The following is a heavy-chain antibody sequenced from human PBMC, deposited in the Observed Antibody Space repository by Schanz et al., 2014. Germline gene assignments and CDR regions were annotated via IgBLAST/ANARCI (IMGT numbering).Heavy chain of an antibody. Sequence: EVQLAESGGGLVQPGGSLRLSCAASGFTFSGFWMTWVRQAPGMGLEWVSAISGGGGTTYYTDSVKGRFTISRDNSKSTLYLQMNSLRAEDTAVYFCAKKVPAYNPFDSWGQGTLVTVSS. CDR3: AKKVPAYNPFDS. J-gene: IGHJ4*02. D-gene: IGHD1-1*01. CDR2: ISGGGGTT. V-gene: IGHV3-23*04. CDR1: GFTFSGFW.